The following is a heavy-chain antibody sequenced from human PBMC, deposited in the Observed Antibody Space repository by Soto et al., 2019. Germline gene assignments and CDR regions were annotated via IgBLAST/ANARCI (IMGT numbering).Heavy chain of an antibody. CDR1: GFMFSSAW. D-gene: IGHD1-1*01. J-gene: IGHJ4*02. V-gene: IGHV3-15*01. Sequence: GGSLRLSCTASGFMFSSAWMSWVRQAPGKGLEWVGRIKAKIDGETTDYAEFVQGRFIISRDDSKNTVFLEMNSLKTEDTAVYFCVEGWNDFWGQGTLVTVSS. CDR2: IKAKIDGETT. CDR3: VEGWNDF.